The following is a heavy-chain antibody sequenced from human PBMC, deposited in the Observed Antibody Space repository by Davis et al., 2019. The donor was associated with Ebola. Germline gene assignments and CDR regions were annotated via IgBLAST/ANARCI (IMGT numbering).Heavy chain of an antibody. V-gene: IGHV3-21*04. CDR1: GFTFSSNS. D-gene: IGHD3-22*01. CDR2: ISSSSNYI. CDR3: TRESFYYDGSLGY. J-gene: IGHJ4*02. Sequence: GESLKISCAASGFTFSSNSMNWVRQAPGKGLEWVSFISSSSNYIYYADSVKGRFTVSRDNSKNTLHLQMNSLRAEDTAVYYCTRESFYYDGSLGYWGQGTLVTVSS.